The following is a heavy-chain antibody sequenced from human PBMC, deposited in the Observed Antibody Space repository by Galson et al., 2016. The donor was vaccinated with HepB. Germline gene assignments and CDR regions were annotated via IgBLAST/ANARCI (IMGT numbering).Heavy chain of an antibody. V-gene: IGHV4-59*12. CDR2: VYYSGST. D-gene: IGHD2-8*01. CDR1: GGSIRRYY. J-gene: IGHJ4*02. Sequence: ETLSLTCTVSGGSIRRYYWSWIRQPPGKGLEWIGYVYYSGSTNYNPSLKSRVTISVDTSKNQFSLKLTSVTAADTAVYYCARDNASGFDYWGQGALVAVSS. CDR3: ARDNASGFDY.